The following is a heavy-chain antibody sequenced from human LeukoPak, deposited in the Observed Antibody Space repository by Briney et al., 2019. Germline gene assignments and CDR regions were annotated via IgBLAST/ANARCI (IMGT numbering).Heavy chain of an antibody. V-gene: IGHV3-23*01. CDR2: TGTSGDTT. J-gene: IGHJ4*02. Sequence: GGSLRLSCAASGFTFNNYAMSWVRQAPGKGLEWVSGTGTSGDTTYYADSVKGRFTISRDNAKNTLLLQMNSLRAEDTAVYYCVRDGVGAPPFDYWGQGVLVTVSS. CDR3: VRDGVGAPPFDY. D-gene: IGHD1-26*01. CDR1: GFTFNNYA.